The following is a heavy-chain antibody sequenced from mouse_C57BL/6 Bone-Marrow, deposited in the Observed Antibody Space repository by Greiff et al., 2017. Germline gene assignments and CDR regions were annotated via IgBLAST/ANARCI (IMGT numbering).Heavy chain of an antibody. CDR2: ISSGGSYT. CDR1: GFTFSSYG. CDR3: ARRPLTAFDY. Sequence: EVQLVESGGDLVKPGGSLKLSCAASGFTFSSYGMSWVRQTPDKRLEWVATISSGGSYTYYPDSVKGRFTISRDNAKNTLYLQRSSLKSEDTAMYYCARRPLTAFDYWGQGTTLTVSS. D-gene: IGHD4-1*01. J-gene: IGHJ2*01. V-gene: IGHV5-6*01.